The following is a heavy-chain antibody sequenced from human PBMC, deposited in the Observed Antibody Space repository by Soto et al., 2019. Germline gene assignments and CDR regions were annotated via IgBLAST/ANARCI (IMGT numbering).Heavy chain of an antibody. Sequence: ASETLSLTCTVSGGSISSGDYYWSWIRQPPGKGLEWIGYIYYSGSTYYNPSLKSRVTISVDTSKNQFSLKLSSVTAADTAVYYCARVSRDGYNRDDYWGQGTLVTVSS. CDR3: ARVSRDGYNRDDY. D-gene: IGHD5-12*01. CDR1: GGSISSGDYY. V-gene: IGHV4-30-4*01. J-gene: IGHJ4*02. CDR2: IYYSGST.